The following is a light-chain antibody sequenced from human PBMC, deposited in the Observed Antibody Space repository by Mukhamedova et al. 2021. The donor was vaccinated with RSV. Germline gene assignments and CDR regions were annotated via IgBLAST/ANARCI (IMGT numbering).Light chain of an antibody. V-gene: IGKV3-20*01. CDR1: QSVSSY. J-gene: IGKJ2*01. CDR3: QQYGSSPYT. CDR2: GAS. Sequence: QSVSSYLAWYQQKPGQAPRLLIYGASSRATGIPDRFSGSGSGTDFTLTISRLEPEDFAVYYCQQYGSSPYTFGQGTKLEI.